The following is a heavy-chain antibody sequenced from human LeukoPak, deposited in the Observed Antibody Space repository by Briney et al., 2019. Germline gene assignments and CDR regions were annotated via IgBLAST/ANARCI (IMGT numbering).Heavy chain of an antibody. J-gene: IGHJ4*02. CDR3: ARHRGASFDN. CDR2: IYYTGST. CDR1: NGSVSGYY. V-gene: IGHV4-59*08. Sequence: SETLSLTCSVSNGSVSGYYWSWIRQPPGKGLEWIGYIYYTGSTHFNPSLETRLTISLDASKNQFSLRLTSVTAADTAVYYCARHRGASFDNWGQGTLVTVSS. D-gene: IGHD3-10*01.